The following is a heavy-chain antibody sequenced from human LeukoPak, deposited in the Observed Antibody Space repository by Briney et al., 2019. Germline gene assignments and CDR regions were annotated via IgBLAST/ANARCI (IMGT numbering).Heavy chain of an antibody. V-gene: IGHV4-59*01. Sequence: SETLSLTCTVSGGSISSYYWSWIRQPPGKGLEWIGYTYYSGSTNYNPSLKSRVTISVDTSKNQFSLKLSSVTAADTAVYYCATSMRYCSGGSCYSPFQHWGQGTLVTVSS. D-gene: IGHD2-15*01. J-gene: IGHJ1*01. CDR2: TYYSGST. CDR1: GGSISSYY. CDR3: ATSMRYCSGGSCYSPFQH.